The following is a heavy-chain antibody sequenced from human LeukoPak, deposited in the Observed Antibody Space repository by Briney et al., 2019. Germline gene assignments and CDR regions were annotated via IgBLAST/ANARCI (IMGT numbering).Heavy chain of an antibody. J-gene: IGHJ4*02. CDR2: IYYSGST. CDR1: GGSIRSSTYY. D-gene: IGHD3-22*01. V-gene: IGHV4-39*07. CDR3: ARFLYDSSGYYFDY. Sequence: SETLSLTCTVSGGSIRSSTYYWGWIRQPPGKGLEWIGSIYYSGSTYYNPSLKSRVTISVDTSKNQFSLKLSSVTAADTAVYYCARFLYDSSGYYFDYWGQGTLVTVSS.